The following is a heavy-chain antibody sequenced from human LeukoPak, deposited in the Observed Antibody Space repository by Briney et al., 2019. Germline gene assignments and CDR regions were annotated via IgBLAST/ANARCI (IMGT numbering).Heavy chain of an antibody. J-gene: IGHJ4*02. Sequence: PGGSLRLSCAASGFTFSSYGMHWVRQAPGKGLEWVAVIWYDGSNKYYADSVKGRFTISRDNSKNTLYLQMNSLRAEDTAVYYCARGSRVDTAHFDYWGQGTLVTVSS. D-gene: IGHD5-18*01. CDR1: GFTFSSYG. CDR3: ARGSRVDTAHFDY. CDR2: IWYDGSNK. V-gene: IGHV3-33*01.